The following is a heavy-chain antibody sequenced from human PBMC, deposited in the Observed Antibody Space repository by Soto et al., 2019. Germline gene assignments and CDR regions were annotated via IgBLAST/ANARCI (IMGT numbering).Heavy chain of an antibody. CDR2: IFHDGNT. Sequence: QVHLQESGPGLVKPSETLSLTCAVSGASIGSGGWWSWVRQPPGKGLEWIAEIFHDGNTNYSPSLQERSTISVNQSQDPVSLDVLSVDGGDTAVYYCAGQQGWTWAQQRGQGTLVTVSS. CDR3: AGQQGWTWAQQ. CDR1: GASIGSGGW. V-gene: IGHV4-4*02. J-gene: IGHJ4*02. D-gene: IGHD1-1*01.